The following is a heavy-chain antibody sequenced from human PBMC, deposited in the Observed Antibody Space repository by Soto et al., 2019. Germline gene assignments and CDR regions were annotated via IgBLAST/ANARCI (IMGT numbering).Heavy chain of an antibody. CDR3: ARGRVATIKALDY. D-gene: IGHD5-12*01. J-gene: IGHJ4*02. CDR1: VFTFSSYS. V-gene: IGHV3-21*01. Sequence: GSLRLACAASVFTFSSYSMNWVRQAPGKGLEWVSSISGSSSYIYYADSVKGRFTISRDNAKNSLYLQMNSLRAEDTAVYYCARGRVATIKALDYWGQGTLVT. CDR2: ISGSSSYI.